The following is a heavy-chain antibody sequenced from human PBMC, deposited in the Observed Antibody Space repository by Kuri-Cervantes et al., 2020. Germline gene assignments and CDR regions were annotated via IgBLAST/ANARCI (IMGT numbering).Heavy chain of an antibody. CDR1: GFTFSSYA. CDR3: AKWGPYSGFDY. Sequence: GGSLRLSCAASGFTFSSYAMHWVRQAPGKGLEWVSGISWNSGSIGYADSVKGRFTISRDNAKNSLYLQMNSLRAEDTALYYCAKWGPYSGFDYWGQGTLVTVSS. J-gene: IGHJ4*02. CDR2: ISWNSGSI. D-gene: IGHD1-26*01. V-gene: IGHV3-9*01.